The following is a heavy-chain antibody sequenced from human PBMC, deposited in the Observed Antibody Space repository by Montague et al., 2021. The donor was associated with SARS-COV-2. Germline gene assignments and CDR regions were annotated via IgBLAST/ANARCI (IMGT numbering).Heavy chain of an antibody. Sequence: SLRLSCAASGFIFSSYETNWVRQAPGKGLEWISYISSSGGGSTXXXTXXXKGRFTISRDNAKNSLYLQMNSLRVEDTAIYYCARDRDWDDWCGMDVWGQGTTVTVSS. CDR1: GFIFSSYE. CDR2: ISSSGGGSTX. D-gene: IGHD2-21*01. J-gene: IGHJ6*02. CDR3: ARDRDWDDWCGMDV. V-gene: IGHV3-48*03.